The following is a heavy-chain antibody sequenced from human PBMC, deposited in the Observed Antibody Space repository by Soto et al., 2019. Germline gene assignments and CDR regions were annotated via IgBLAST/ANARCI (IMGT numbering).Heavy chain of an antibody. Sequence: ASVKVSCKASGYTFTSYAMHWVRQAPGQRLEWMGWINAGNGNTKYSQKFQGRVTITRDTSASTAYMELSSLRSEDTAESYCGGSIVVVTALAYRGQRTRVPVSS. D-gene: IGHD2-21*01. CDR1: GYTFTSYA. J-gene: IGHJ4*02. V-gene: IGHV1-3*01. CDR3: GGSIVVVTALAY. CDR2: INAGNGNT.